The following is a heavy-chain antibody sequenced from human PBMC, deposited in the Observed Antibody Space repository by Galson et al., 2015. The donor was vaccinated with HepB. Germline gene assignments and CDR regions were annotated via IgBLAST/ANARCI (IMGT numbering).Heavy chain of an antibody. CDR3: AKGAYSSSSAYFQH. CDR1: GFTFSSYA. D-gene: IGHD6-6*01. CDR2: ISGSGGRT. V-gene: IGHV3-23*01. J-gene: IGHJ1*01. Sequence: SLRLSCPASGFTFSSYAMSWVRQAPGKGLEWVSAISGSGGRTYYADSVKGRFTISRDNSKNTLYVQMNSLRAEDTAVYYCAKGAYSSSSAYFQHWGQGTLVTVSS.